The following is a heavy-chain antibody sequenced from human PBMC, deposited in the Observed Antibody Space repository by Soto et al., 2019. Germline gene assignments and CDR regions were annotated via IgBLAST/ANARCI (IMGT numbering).Heavy chain of an antibody. J-gene: IGHJ6*02. V-gene: IGHV5-51*01. CDR3: ARRTNAVAGADYYYGLDV. D-gene: IGHD6-19*01. CDR2: VYPGDSDI. Sequence: GESLKISCKCSGYSFTNHWMAWVRQMPGKGLGWMGIVYPGDSDIRYSPSFQGQVTISADKSITTAYLQWSSLKASDTAMYYCARRTNAVAGADYYYGLDVWGQGTTVTVSS. CDR1: GYSFTNHW.